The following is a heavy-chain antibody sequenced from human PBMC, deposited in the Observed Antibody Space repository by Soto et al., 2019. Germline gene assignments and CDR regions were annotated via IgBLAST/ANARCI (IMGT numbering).Heavy chain of an antibody. J-gene: IGHJ4*02. Sequence: GGSLRLSCAASGFTFSSYGMHWVRQAPGKGLEWVAVISYDGSNKYYADSVKGRFTISRDSSKNTLYLQMNSLRAEDTAVYYCAKDPSAGPPSDFDYWGQGTLVTSPQ. CDR3: AKDPSAGPPSDFDY. CDR2: ISYDGSNK. V-gene: IGHV3-30*18. D-gene: IGHD6-13*01. CDR1: GFTFSSYG.